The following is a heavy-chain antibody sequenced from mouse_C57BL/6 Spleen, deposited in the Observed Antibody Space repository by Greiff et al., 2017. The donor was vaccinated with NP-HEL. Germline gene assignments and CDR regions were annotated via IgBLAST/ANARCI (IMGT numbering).Heavy chain of an antibody. J-gene: IGHJ3*01. CDR3: ARDRGRGFAY. CDR2: ISDGGSYT. CDR1: GFTFSSYA. Sequence: DVHLVESGGGLVKPGGSLKLSCAASGFTFSSYAMSWVRQTPEKRLEWVATISDGGSYTYYPDNVKGRFTIARDNAKNNLYLQMSHLKPEDTAMYYCARDRGRGFAYWGQGTLVTVSA. V-gene: IGHV5-4*01.